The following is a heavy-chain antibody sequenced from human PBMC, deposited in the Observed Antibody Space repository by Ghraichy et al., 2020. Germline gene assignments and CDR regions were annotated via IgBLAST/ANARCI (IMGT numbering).Heavy chain of an antibody. CDR2: ISISSRSI. Sequence: GSLRLSCVGSGFTFGDYNLNWVRQSPGKGLEWISYISISSRSIFYADSVKGRFTISRDNAQNSLFLQMRSLRDDDTAVYYCARASGVVRFYYYDGMDVWGQGTTVTVSS. CDR3: ARASGVVRFYYYDGMDV. D-gene: IGHD2-15*01. CDR1: GFTFGDYN. V-gene: IGHV3-48*02. J-gene: IGHJ6*02.